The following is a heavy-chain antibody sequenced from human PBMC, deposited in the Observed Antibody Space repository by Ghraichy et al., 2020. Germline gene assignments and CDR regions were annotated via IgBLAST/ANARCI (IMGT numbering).Heavy chain of an antibody. CDR3: ARATTDDYDFWSGYYTTFYYYYGMDV. J-gene: IGHJ6*02. V-gene: IGHV1-8*01. D-gene: IGHD3-3*01. Sequence: ASVKVSCKASGYTFTSYDINWVRQATGQGLEWMGWMNPNSGNTGYAQKFQGRVTMTRNTSISTAYMELSSLRSEDPAVYYCARATTDDYDFWSGYYTTFYYYYGMDVWGQGTTVTVSS. CDR2: MNPNSGNT. CDR1: GYTFTSYD.